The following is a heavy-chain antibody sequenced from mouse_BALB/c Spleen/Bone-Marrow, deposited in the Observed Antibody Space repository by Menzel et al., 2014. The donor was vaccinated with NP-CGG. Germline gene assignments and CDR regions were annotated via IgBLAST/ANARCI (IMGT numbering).Heavy chain of an antibody. CDR1: GFTFSSYA. D-gene: IGHD1-2*01. J-gene: IGHJ4*01. V-gene: IGHV5-6-5*01. CDR2: ISSGGST. CDR3: ASPLYYGLHYYAMDY. Sequence: EVQRVESGGGLVKPGGSLKLSCAASGFTFSSYAMSWVRQTPEKRLEWVASISSGGSTYYPDSVKGRFTISRDNARNILYLQMGSLRSEDTAMYYCASPLYYGLHYYAMDYWGQGTSVTVSS.